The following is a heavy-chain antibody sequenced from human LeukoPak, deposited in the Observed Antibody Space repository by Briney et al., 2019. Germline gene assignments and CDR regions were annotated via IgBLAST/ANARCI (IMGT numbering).Heavy chain of an antibody. CDR3: AREGGSGSYGNHFDY. J-gene: IGHJ4*02. D-gene: IGHD1-26*01. CDR1: GGSISSYY. CDR2: IYYSGST. V-gene: IGHV4-59*01. Sequence: PSETLSLTCTVSGGSISSYYWSWIRQPPGKGLEWIGYIYYSGSTNYNPSLKSRVTISVDTSKNQFSLKLSSVTAADTAVYYCAREGGSGSYGNHFDYWGQGTLVTVSS.